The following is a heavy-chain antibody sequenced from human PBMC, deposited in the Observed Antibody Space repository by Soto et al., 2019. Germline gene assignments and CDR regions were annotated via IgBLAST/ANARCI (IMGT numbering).Heavy chain of an antibody. CDR1: GFTFSSYA. Sequence: QVQLVESGGGVVQPGRSLRLSCAASGFTFSSYAMHWVRQAPDKGLEWVAVISYDGSNKYYADSVKGRFTISRDNSKNTLYLQMNSLRAEDTAVYYCARGARYCSGGSCYTTHFDYWGQGTLVTVSS. CDR3: ARGARYCSGGSCYTTHFDY. V-gene: IGHV3-30-3*01. CDR2: ISYDGSNK. J-gene: IGHJ4*02. D-gene: IGHD2-15*01.